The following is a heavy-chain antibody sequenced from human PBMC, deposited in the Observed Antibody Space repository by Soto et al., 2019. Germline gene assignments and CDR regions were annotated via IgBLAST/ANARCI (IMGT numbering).Heavy chain of an antibody. CDR3: ASSYYYDSSGYSSLYHYYGMDV. Sequence: ASVKVSCKASGYTFTSYAMHWVRQAPGQRLEWMGWINAGNGNTKYSQMFQGRVTITRDTSASTAYMELSSLRSEDTAVYYCASSYYYDSSGYSSLYHYYGMDVWGQGTMVTVSS. CDR1: GYTFTSYA. CDR2: INAGNGNT. V-gene: IGHV1-3*01. D-gene: IGHD3-22*01. J-gene: IGHJ6*02.